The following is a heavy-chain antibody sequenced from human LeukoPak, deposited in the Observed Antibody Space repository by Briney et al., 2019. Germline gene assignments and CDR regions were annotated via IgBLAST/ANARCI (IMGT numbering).Heavy chain of an antibody. D-gene: IGHD3-3*01. CDR2: ISGSGGST. CDR1: GFTFSSYA. V-gene: IGHV3-23*01. J-gene: IGHJ5*02. Sequence: PGGSLRLSCAASGFTFSSYAMSWVRQAPGKGLEWVSAISGSGGSTYYADSVKGRFTISRDNSKNTLYLQMNSLRAEDTAVYYCAKGPHYDFWSGQNWFDPWGQGTLVTVSS. CDR3: AKGPHYDFWSGQNWFDP.